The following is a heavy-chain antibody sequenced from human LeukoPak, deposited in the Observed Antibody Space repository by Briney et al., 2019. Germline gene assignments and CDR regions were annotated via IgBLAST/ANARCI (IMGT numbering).Heavy chain of an antibody. CDR2: ISSNGGST. CDR1: GFTFSSYA. Sequence: GGSLRLSCAASGFTFSSYAMHWVRQAPGKGLEYVSAISSNGGSTYYANSVKGRFTNSRDNSKDTLYLQMGSLRAEDMAAYYCARDSPNYGIHDYWGQGTLVTVSS. V-gene: IGHV3-64*01. J-gene: IGHJ4*02. D-gene: IGHD4-17*01. CDR3: ARDSPNYGIHDY.